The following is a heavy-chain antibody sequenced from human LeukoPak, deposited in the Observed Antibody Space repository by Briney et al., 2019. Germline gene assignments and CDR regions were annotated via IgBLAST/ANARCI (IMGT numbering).Heavy chain of an antibody. D-gene: IGHD3-22*01. V-gene: IGHV3-23*01. CDR2: ISSSGGTT. Sequence: QPGGSLRRSCAASGFTFSSYVMSWVRQAPGKGLEWVSVISSSGGTTYYAASMKGRFTISRDNSKNSLYLQMNSLRAEDTAVYYCARDYHDSSGSYGVDFWGQGTLVTVSS. CDR3: ARDYHDSSGSYGVDF. CDR1: GFTFSSYV. J-gene: IGHJ4*02.